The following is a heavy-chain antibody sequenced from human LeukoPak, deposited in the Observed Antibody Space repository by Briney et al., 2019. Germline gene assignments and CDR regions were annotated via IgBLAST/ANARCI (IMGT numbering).Heavy chain of an antibody. CDR1: GGSISTYY. J-gene: IGHJ5*02. CDR2: VYYTGST. V-gene: IGHV4-59*01. D-gene: IGHD3-22*01. CDR3: AREYSSGRAWYDP. Sequence: NPSETLSLTCTVSGGSISTYYWTWIRQPPGKGLEWIGYVYYTGSTNYNASLKSRVTISVDTSKNQFPLKLSSVTAADTAVYYCAREYSSGRAWYDPWGQGTLVTVSS.